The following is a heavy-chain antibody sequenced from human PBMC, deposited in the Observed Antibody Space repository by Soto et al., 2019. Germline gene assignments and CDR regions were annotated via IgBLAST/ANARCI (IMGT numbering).Heavy chain of an antibody. V-gene: IGHV3-73*01. Sequence: EVQLVESGGGLIQPGGSLKLSCAASGFTFSGSAMHWVRQASGKGLEWVGRIRSKANSYATAYAASVKGRFTISRDDSKNTAYLQMNSLKTEDTAVYYCTSLVGTAMVSQRSYYYGMDVWGQGTTVTVSS. CDR3: TSLVGTAMVSQRSYYYGMDV. CDR2: IRSKANSYAT. J-gene: IGHJ6*02. D-gene: IGHD5-18*01. CDR1: GFTFSGSA.